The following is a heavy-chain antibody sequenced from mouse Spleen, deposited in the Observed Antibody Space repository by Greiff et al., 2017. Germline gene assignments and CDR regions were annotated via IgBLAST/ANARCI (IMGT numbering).Heavy chain of an antibody. CDR2: IDPSDSYT. CDR1: GYTFTSYW. J-gene: IGHJ2*01. Sequence: QVQLQQSGAELVRPGTSVKLSCKASGYTFTSYWMHWVKQRPGQGLEWIGVIDPSDSYTNYNQKFKGKATLTVDTSSSTAYMQLSSLTSEDSAVYYCARFISYYFDYWGQGTTLTVSS. CDR3: ARFISYYFDY. D-gene: IGHD1-1*01. V-gene: IGHV1-59*01.